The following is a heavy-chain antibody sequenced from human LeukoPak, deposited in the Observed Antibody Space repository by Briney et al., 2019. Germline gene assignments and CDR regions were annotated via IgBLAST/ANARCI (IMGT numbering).Heavy chain of an antibody. J-gene: IGHJ5*02. CDR2: IYYSGST. CDR3: ARTYYYDSSGYYSSQYNWFDP. V-gene: IGHV4-59*01. D-gene: IGHD3-22*01. Sequence: SETLSLTCTVSGGSISSYYWSWIRQPPGKGLEWIGYIYYSGSTNYSPSLKSRLTISVDTSKNQFSLKLSSVTAADTAVYYCARTYYYDSSGYYSSQYNWFDPWGQGTLVTVSS. CDR1: GGSISSYY.